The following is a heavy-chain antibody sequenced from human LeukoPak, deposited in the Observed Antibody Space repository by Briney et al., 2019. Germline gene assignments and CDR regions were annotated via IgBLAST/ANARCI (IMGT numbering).Heavy chain of an antibody. V-gene: IGHV3-21*04. D-gene: IGHD1-1*01. J-gene: IGHJ3*02. CDR1: GFTFSSYS. CDR2: ISSSSSYI. Sequence: GGSLRLSCAASGFTFSSYSMNWVRQAPGKGLEWVSSISSSSSYIYYADSVKGRFTISRDNSKNTLYLQMNGLRAEDTAVYYCAKDRRGNAPRGAFDIWGQGTMVTVSS. CDR3: AKDRRGNAPRGAFDI.